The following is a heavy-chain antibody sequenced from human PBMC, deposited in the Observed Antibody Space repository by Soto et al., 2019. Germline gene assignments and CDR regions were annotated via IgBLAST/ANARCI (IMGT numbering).Heavy chain of an antibody. CDR3: AKNNVGSSKSLDY. V-gene: IGHV3-30*18. D-gene: IGHD3-10*02. J-gene: IGHJ4*02. CDR2: ISYDGSNK. Sequence: PGESLKISCAASGFTFSSYGMHWVRQAPGKGLEWVAVISYDGSNKHYADSVKGRFTISRDNAKNTLHLQMNSLRPEDTAVYYCAKNNVGSSKSLDYWGKGTLVTAPQ. CDR1: GFTFSSYG.